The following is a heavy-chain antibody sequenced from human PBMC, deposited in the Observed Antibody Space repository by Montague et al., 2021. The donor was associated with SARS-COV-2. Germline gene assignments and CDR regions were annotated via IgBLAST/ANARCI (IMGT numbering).Heavy chain of an antibody. CDR1: GFTFSDYA. D-gene: IGHD3-3*01. V-gene: IGHV3-23*01. CDR3: AKSRARTCDFGGAFDI. Sequence: SLRLSCAASGFTFSDYAMSWVRQAPGKGLQWVSVIDGGGYSAWYGDSVKGRFTISRDNSKSTLHLQMNSLRAEDTAIYYCAKSRARTCDFGGAFDIWGQGTMVTVSS. CDR2: IDGGGYSA. J-gene: IGHJ3*02.